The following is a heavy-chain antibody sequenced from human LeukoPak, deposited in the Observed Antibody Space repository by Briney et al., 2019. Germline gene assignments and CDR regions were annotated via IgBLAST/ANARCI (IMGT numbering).Heavy chain of an antibody. CDR3: AKDKRGYSLKNFDY. J-gene: IGHJ4*02. D-gene: IGHD5-18*01. CDR2: ISSSSSYI. V-gene: IGHV3-21*04. CDR1: GFTFSSYS. Sequence: GGSLRLPCAASGFTFSSYSMNWVRQAPGKGLEWVSSISSSSSYIYYADSVKGRFTISRDNAKNSLYLQMNSLRAEDTALYYCAKDKRGYSLKNFDYWGQGTLVTVSS.